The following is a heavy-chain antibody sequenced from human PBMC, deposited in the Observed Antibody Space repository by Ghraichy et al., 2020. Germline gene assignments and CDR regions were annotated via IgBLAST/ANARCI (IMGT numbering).Heavy chain of an antibody. Sequence: SETLPLTCTVSGGSVSSDSYYWSWIRQPPGKGLEWIGYIYNSGSTNYNPSLKSRVTISVDTSKNQFSLKLSSVTAADTAVYYCARDWRRYYDSSGDQAGYFDYWGQGTLVTVSS. D-gene: IGHD3-22*01. CDR3: ARDWRRYYDSSGDQAGYFDY. V-gene: IGHV4-61*01. CDR1: GGSVSSDSYY. J-gene: IGHJ4*02. CDR2: IYNSGST.